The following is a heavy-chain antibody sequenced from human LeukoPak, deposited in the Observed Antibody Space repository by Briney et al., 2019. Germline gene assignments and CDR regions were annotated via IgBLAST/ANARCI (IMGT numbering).Heavy chain of an antibody. V-gene: IGHV4-31*03. CDR3: ARVDHYGSGSYPFDY. CDR2: IYYSGNT. D-gene: IGHD3-10*01. CDR1: GGSISSGAYF. Sequence: SETLPLTCTVSGGSISSGAYFWSWIRQHPGKGLEWIGHIYYSGNTYYNPSLESRLTISIDTSKSQFSLKLSSVTAADTAVYYCARVDHYGSGSYPFDYWGQGTLVTVSS. J-gene: IGHJ4*02.